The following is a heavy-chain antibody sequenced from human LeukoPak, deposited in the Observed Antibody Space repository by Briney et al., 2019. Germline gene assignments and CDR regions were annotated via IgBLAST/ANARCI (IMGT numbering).Heavy chain of an antibody. D-gene: IGHD6-19*01. CDR3: AREYSSGWYFGY. Sequence: SVKVSCKASGGTFSSYAISWVRQAPGQGLEWMGGIIPIFGTANYAQKFQGRVTITANESTSTAYMELSSLRSEDTAVYYCAREYSSGWYFGYWGQGTLVTVSS. CDR1: GGTFSSYA. J-gene: IGHJ4*02. CDR2: IIPIFGTA. V-gene: IGHV1-69*13.